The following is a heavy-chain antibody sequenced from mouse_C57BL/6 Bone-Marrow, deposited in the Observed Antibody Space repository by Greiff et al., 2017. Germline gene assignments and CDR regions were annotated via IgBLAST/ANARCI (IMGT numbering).Heavy chain of an antibody. J-gene: IGHJ4*01. D-gene: IGHD1-1*01. CDR2: ISYSGST. V-gene: IGHV3-8*01. CDR1: GYSITSDY. Sequence: VQLQQSGPGLAKPSQTLSLTCSVTGYSITSDYWNWIRKFPGNKLEYMGYISYSGSTYYNPSLKSRISITRDTSKNQYYLQLNSVTTEDTATDYCERVYYDSDYAMDYWGQGTSVTVSS. CDR3: ERVYYDSDYAMDY.